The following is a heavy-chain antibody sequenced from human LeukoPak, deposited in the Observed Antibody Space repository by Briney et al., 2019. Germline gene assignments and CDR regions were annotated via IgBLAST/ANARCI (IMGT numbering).Heavy chain of an antibody. D-gene: IGHD3-16*02. CDR3: AKGSIRLGELSSWTLDY. Sequence: GGSLRLSCAASGFTFSTYAMSWVRQAPGKGLEWVSSISGSGSSTSYADSVKGLFTISRDNSKNTLDLQMNSLRAEDTAIYYCAKGSIRLGELSSWTLDYWGQGTLVTVSS. CDR1: GFTFSTYA. V-gene: IGHV3-23*01. CDR2: ISGSGSST. J-gene: IGHJ4*02.